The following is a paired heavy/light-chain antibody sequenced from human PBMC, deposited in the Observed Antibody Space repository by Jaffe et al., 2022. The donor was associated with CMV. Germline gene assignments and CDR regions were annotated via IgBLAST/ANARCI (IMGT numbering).Light chain of an antibody. Sequence: QAVVTQEPSLTVSPGGTVTLTCGSSSGAVTSGHYPYWIQQKPGQAPKTLIYDTSNRHSWTPARFSGSLLGGKAALTLSGAQPEDEAEYYCLLSYIGVGGVFGTGTKVTVL. V-gene: IGLV7-46*01. CDR1: SGAVTSGHY. CDR3: LLSYIGVGGV. CDR2: DTS. J-gene: IGLJ1*01.
Heavy chain of an antibody. CDR2: ISTTGTYI. CDR3: ALNWNGNYYYYSMDI. D-gene: IGHD1-1*01. CDR1: GFTFSSFG. V-gene: IGHV3-21*01. J-gene: IGHJ6*02. Sequence: EVQLVESGGGLVKPGGSLRLSCAASGFTFSSFGMHWVRQAPGKGLEWVSSISTTGTYIFYADSVKGRFTISRDNAKNSLYLQMNSLRVEDAAVYYCALNWNGNYYYYSMDIWGQGTTVTVSS.